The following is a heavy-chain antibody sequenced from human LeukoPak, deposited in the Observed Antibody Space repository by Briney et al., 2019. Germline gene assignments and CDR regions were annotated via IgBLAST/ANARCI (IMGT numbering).Heavy chain of an antibody. CDR3: AKDQRVFLARGDLTRYLDY. CDR1: GFTFSSYG. D-gene: IGHD2/OR15-2a*01. CDR2: ISYDGSNK. J-gene: IGHJ4*02. Sequence: PGGSLRLSCAASGFTFSSYGMHWVRQAPGKGLEWVAVISYDGSNKYYADSVKGRFTISRDNSKNTLYLQMNSLRAEDTAVYYCAKDQRVFLARGDLTRYLDYWGQGTLVTVSS. V-gene: IGHV3-30*18.